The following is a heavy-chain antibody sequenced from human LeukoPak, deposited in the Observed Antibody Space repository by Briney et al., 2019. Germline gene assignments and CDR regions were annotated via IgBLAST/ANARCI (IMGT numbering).Heavy chain of an antibody. D-gene: IGHD1-7*01. Sequence: GSLRLSCTASGFTFSSYTMHWVRQAPGKGLEYVSAISTNGGSTYYANSVKGRFIISRDNSKNTLYLQMGSLRAEDMAVYYCATRISWNYVFDYWGQGTLVTVSS. J-gene: IGHJ4*02. CDR2: ISTNGGST. CDR3: ATRISWNYVFDY. V-gene: IGHV3-64*01. CDR1: GFTFSSYT.